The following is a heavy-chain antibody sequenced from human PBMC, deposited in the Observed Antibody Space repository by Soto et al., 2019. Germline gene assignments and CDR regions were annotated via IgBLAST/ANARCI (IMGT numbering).Heavy chain of an antibody. D-gene: IGHD3-9*01. Sequence: PSETLSLTCAVYGGSFSGYYWSWIRQPPGKGLEWIGEINHSGSTNYNPSLKSRVTISVDTSKNQFSLKLSSVTAADTAVYYCARAIKRFDYWGQGTLVTVSS. J-gene: IGHJ4*02. CDR2: INHSGST. CDR1: GGSFSGYY. CDR3: ARAIKRFDY. V-gene: IGHV4-34*01.